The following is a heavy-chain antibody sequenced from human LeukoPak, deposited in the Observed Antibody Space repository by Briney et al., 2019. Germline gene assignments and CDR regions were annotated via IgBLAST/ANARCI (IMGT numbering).Heavy chain of an antibody. CDR2: IWYGGSNK. D-gene: IGHD3-10*01. CDR3: AKWAVLLWFGESSSGYYFDY. CDR1: GFTFSSYG. J-gene: IGHJ4*02. Sequence: GGSLRLSCAASGFTFSSYGMHWVRQAPGKGLEWVAVIWYGGSNKYYADSVKGRFTISRDNSKNTLYLQMNSLRAEDTAVYYCAKWAVLLWFGESSSGYYFDYWGQGALVTVSS. V-gene: IGHV3-30*02.